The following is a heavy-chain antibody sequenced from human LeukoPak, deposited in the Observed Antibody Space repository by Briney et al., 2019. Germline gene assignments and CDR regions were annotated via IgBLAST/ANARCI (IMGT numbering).Heavy chain of an antibody. CDR1: GVSISTYY. V-gene: IGHV4-59*01. Sequence: SETLSLTCTVSGVSISTYYWSWIRQPPGKGLEWIGYIYYSGITNYNPSLKSRVTISVDTSKNQFSLKLSSATAADTAVYYRARTERGWSGSYYVEIYFDYWGQGTLVTVSS. J-gene: IGHJ4*02. CDR3: ARTERGWSGSYYVEIYFDY. D-gene: IGHD1-26*01. CDR2: IYYSGIT.